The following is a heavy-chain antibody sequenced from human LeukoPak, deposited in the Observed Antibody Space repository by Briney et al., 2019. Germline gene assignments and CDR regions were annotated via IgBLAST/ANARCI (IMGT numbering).Heavy chain of an antibody. CDR2: IKANSGDT. CDR1: GYIFTAYC. Sequence: GASVTVSCKASGYIFTAYCLHWVRQAPGQKPEWMGWIKANSGDTNYAQKFQGRVTMTRDTSISTVYMELSGLTADDTAVYYCTRVGDDYPYWGQGTLVTVSS. V-gene: IGHV1-2*02. D-gene: IGHD5-24*01. CDR3: TRVGDDYPY. J-gene: IGHJ4*02.